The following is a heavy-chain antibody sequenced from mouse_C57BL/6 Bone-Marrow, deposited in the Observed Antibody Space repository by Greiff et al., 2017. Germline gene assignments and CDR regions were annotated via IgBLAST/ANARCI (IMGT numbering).Heavy chain of an antibody. CDR1: GYTFTSYW. CDR3: ARGYYDYDGGFAY. D-gene: IGHD2-4*01. J-gene: IGHJ3*01. CDR2: IDPSDSYT. Sequence: VKLQQSGAELVMPGASVKLSCKASGYTFTSYWMHWVKQRPGQGLEWIGEIDPSDSYTNYNQKFKGKSTLTVDKSSSTAYMQLSSLTSEDSAVYYCARGYYDYDGGFAYWGQGTLVTVSA. V-gene: IGHV1-69*01.